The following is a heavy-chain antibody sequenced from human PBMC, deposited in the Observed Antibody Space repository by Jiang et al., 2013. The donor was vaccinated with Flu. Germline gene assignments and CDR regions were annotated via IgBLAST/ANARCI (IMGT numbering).Heavy chain of an antibody. D-gene: IGHD4-23*01. J-gene: IGHJ4*02. V-gene: IGHV5-51*01. Sequence: GAEVKKPGESLKISCKGSGYSFTNYWIGWVRQMPGRGLEWMGIIYPGDSDTRYSPSFQGQVTISADKSISTAYLQWSSLKASDTAMYYCARHGNPGAASYYFDSWGQGTLVTVSS. CDR1: GYSFTNYW. CDR2: IYPGDSDT. CDR3: ARHGNPGAASYYFDS.